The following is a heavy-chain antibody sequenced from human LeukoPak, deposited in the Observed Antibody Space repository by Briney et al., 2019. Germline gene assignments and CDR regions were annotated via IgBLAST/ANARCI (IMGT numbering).Heavy chain of an antibody. Sequence: GRSLRLSCVASGFTFNTYSMHWVRQAPGKGLEWVAVLSFDGDEKHYADSVKGRFTISRDNSKNTLYLQMNSLRAEDTAVYYCVRGYYAGRGHHFEYWGQGTLVTVSS. J-gene: IGHJ4*02. CDR2: LSFDGDEK. D-gene: IGHD3-22*01. V-gene: IGHV3-30-3*01. CDR1: GFTFNTYS. CDR3: VRGYYAGRGHHFEY.